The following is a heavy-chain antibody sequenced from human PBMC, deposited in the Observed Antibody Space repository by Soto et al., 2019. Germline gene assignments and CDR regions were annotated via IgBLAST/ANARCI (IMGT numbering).Heavy chain of an antibody. CDR1: GLTFSSYW. V-gene: IGHV3-74*01. CDR3: ARDGAYCGGDCYSLWYFDL. J-gene: IGHJ2*01. D-gene: IGHD2-21*02. Sequence: EVQLVESGGGLVQPGGSLRLSCEPSGLTFSSYWMHWVRQAPGRGLVWVSRIHRDGNRTGYPDSLKGRFTISRENAKNKLYLQMNSLRAEDTAVYYCARDGAYCGGDCYSLWYFDLWGRGTLVTVSS. CDR2: IHRDGNRT.